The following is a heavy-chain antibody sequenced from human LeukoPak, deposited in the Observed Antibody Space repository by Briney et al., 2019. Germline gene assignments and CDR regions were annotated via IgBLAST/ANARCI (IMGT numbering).Heavy chain of an antibody. V-gene: IGHV4-34*01. CDR1: GGSFSGYY. J-gene: IGHJ4*02. CDR2: INHSGST. CDR3: ARTTATAPRLFDY. Sequence: SETLSLTCAVYGGSFSGYYWSWIRQPPGKGLEWIGEINHSGSTKYNPPLKSRVTISVDTSKNQFSLKVTSLSAADTAMYYCARTTATAPRLFDYWGQGTLVTVSS. D-gene: IGHD2-21*02.